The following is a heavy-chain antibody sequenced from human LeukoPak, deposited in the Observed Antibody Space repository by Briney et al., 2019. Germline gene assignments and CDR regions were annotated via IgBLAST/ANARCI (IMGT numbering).Heavy chain of an antibody. CDR2: IYPGDSDT. CDR3: ARLRGIAVAGNYFDY. D-gene: IGHD6-19*01. Sequence: GESLKISCKSSGYSFTSYWIGWVRQMPGKGLEWMGIIYPGDSDTRYSPSFQGQVTISADKSISTAYLQWSSLKASDTAMYYCARLRGIAVAGNYFDYWGQGTLVTVSS. V-gene: IGHV5-51*01. J-gene: IGHJ4*02. CDR1: GYSFTSYW.